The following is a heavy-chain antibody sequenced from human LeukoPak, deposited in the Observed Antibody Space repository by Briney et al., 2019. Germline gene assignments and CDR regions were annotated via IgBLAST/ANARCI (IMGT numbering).Heavy chain of an antibody. J-gene: IGHJ4*02. Sequence: SVKVSSTPSGCTFSSYAIGWVRQAPGQGLEWMGRIIPIFGTANYAQKFQGRVTITADKSTSTAYMEMSSLRSEDTAVYYCSSYDSGGSNFDYWYWGTVVTVSS. CDR2: IIPIFGTA. D-gene: IGHD3-22*01. CDR1: GCTFSSYA. V-gene: IGHV1-69*06. CDR3: SSYDSGGSNFDY.